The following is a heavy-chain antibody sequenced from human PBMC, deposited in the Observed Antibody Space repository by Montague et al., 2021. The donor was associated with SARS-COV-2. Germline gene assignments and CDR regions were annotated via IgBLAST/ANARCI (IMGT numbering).Heavy chain of an antibody. Sequence: SETLSLTCTVSGGSITSYYWTWFRQPPGKGLEWIAYMYHSGSTNSNPSLKSRVTISVDTSQNQFSLKLTSVTAADTAVYYCARGFDYWGQGTLVTVSS. CDR2: MYHSGST. CDR3: ARGFDY. CDR1: GGSITSYY. J-gene: IGHJ4*02. V-gene: IGHV4-59*01.